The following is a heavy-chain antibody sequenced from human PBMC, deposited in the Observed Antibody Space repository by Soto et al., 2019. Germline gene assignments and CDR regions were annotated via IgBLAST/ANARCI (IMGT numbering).Heavy chain of an antibody. V-gene: IGHV6-1*01. D-gene: IGHD6-19*01. CDR1: GDSVSSDSAA. CDR2: TYYRSKWYN. J-gene: IGHJ6*02. CDR3: VRSRVFIAVAGMATYYYYYGMDV. Sequence: SQTLSLTCAISGDSVSSDSAAWNWIRQSPSRGLEWLGRTYYRSKWYNDYAVSVNGRITINPDTSKNHFSLQLNSVTPEDTAVYYCVRSRVFIAVAGMATYYYYYGMDVWGQGTTVPVSS.